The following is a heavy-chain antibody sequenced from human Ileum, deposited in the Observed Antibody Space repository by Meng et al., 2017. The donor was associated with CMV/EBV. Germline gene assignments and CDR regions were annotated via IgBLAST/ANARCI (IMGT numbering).Heavy chain of an antibody. Sequence: GGSLRLSCAASGFTFSSYGMHWVRQAPGKGLEWVAVISYDGSNKYYADSVKGRFTISRDNSKNTLYLQMNSLRAEDTAVYYCAKGLVVAAFYYYYGMDVWGQGTTVTVSS. J-gene: IGHJ6*02. CDR2: ISYDGSNK. V-gene: IGHV3-30*19. D-gene: IGHD2-2*01. CDR1: GFTFSSYG. CDR3: AKGLVVAAFYYYYGMDV.